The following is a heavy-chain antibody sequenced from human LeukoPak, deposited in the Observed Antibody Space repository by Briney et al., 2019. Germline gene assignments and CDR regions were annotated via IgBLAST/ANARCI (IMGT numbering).Heavy chain of an antibody. V-gene: IGHV3-9*01. CDR1: GFTFDDYA. CDR3: AKDFYGSSWYYFDY. CDR2: ISWNSGSI. Sequence: GRSLRLSCAASGFTFDDYAMHWVRQAPGKGLEWVSGISWNSGSIGYADSVKGRFTISRDNAKNSLYLQMNSLRAEDTALYYCAKDFYGSSWYYFDYWGQGTLVTVSS. D-gene: IGHD6-13*01. J-gene: IGHJ4*02.